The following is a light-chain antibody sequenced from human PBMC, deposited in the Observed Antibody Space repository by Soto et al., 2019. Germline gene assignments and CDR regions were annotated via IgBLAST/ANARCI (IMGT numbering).Light chain of an antibody. CDR2: AAS. J-gene: IGKJ3*01. CDR1: QGIRNF. V-gene: IGKV1-27*01. CDR3: QKYSSVPV. Sequence: DIQMTQSPTSLSASVGDRVTITCRASQGIRNFVAWYQQKPGKAPKLLIYAASTLQSGAPSRFSGSGSGTAFTLTITSLQPEDVATYSCQKYSSVPVFGPGTKVEIK.